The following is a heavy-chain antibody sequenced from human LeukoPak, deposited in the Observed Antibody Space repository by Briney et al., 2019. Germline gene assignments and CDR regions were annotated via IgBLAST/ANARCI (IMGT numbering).Heavy chain of an antibody. D-gene: IGHD6-19*01. V-gene: IGHV3-21*01. CDR1: GFTFSSYS. Sequence: PGGSLRLSCAASGFTFSSYSMNWVRQAPGKGLEWVSSISSSSSYIYYADSVKGRFTISRDNAKSSLYLQMNSLRAEDTAVYYCARDIAVAGTREGDYWGQGTLVTVSS. J-gene: IGHJ4*02. CDR3: ARDIAVAGTREGDY. CDR2: ISSSSSYI.